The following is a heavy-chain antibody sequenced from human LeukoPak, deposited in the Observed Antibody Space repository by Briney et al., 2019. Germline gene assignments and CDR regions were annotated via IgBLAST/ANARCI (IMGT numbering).Heavy chain of an antibody. J-gene: IGHJ6*03. D-gene: IGHD2-15*01. Sequence: SETLSLTCTVSGGSISSSSYYWGWIRQPPGKGLEWIGSIYYSGSTYYNPSLKSRVTISVDTSKNQFSLKLSSVTAADTAVYYCARGVGGHYYYYYYMDVWGKGTTVTISS. V-gene: IGHV4-39*01. CDR3: ARGVGGHYYYYYYMDV. CDR2: IYYSGST. CDR1: GGSISSSSYY.